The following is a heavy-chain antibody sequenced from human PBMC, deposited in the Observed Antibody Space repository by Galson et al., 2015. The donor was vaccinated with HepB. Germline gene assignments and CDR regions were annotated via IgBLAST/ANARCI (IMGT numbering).Heavy chain of an antibody. J-gene: IGHJ6*02. CDR1: GGSISSYY. D-gene: IGHD6-13*01. V-gene: IGHV4-59*08. CDR3: ARTDRLGYSSPAPYYYGMDV. CDR2: IYYSGST. Sequence: QVQLQESGPGLVKPSETLSLTCTVSGGSISSYYWSWIRQPQGKGLAWIGYIYYSGSTNYNPSLKSRVTKSVDTSKNQFSLKLSSVTAADTAVYYCARTDRLGYSSPAPYYYGMDVWGQGTTVTVSS.